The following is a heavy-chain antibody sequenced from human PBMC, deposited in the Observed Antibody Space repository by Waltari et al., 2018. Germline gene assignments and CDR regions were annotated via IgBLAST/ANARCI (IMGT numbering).Heavy chain of an antibody. CDR1: GGSFIGYF. Sequence: QVQLQQWGTRVLQPSETLPLTCAFHGGSFIGYFWAWIRQPPGKGLEWIGEINHDGNTNYNPSLKSRVSISADMSKNQFSLKVTSVTAADTAVYYCASPAGRYSRSPFFDYWGQGTLVTVSS. J-gene: IGHJ4*02. D-gene: IGHD6-6*01. CDR3: ASPAGRYSRSPFFDY. CDR2: INHDGNT. V-gene: IGHV4-34*01.